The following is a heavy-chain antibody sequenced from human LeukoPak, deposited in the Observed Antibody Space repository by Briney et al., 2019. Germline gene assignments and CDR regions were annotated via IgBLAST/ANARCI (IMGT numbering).Heavy chain of an antibody. D-gene: IGHD2/OR15-2a*01. CDR1: GFTFSSYG. CDR3: AKSNGLLYYYGMDV. V-gene: IGHV3-30*18. J-gene: IGHJ6*02. CDR2: ISYDGSNK. Sequence: GGSLRLSCAASGFTFSSYGMHWVRQAPGKGLEWVAVISYDGSNKYYADSVKGRFTISRDNSKNTLYLQMNSLRAEDTAVYYCAKSNGLLYYYGMDVWGRGTPVTVSS.